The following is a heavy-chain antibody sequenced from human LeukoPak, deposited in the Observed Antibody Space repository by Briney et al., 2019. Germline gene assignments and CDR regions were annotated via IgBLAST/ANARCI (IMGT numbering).Heavy chain of an antibody. CDR3: ATQMIVVVITRSPFDY. Sequence: GGSLRLSCAASGFTFSSYAMSWVRQAPGKGLEWVSAISGSGGSTYYADSVKGRFTISRDNSKNTLYLQMNSLRAEDTAVYYCATQMIVVVITRSPFDYWGQGTLVTVSS. V-gene: IGHV3-23*01. CDR2: ISGSGGST. CDR1: GFTFSSYA. J-gene: IGHJ4*02. D-gene: IGHD3-22*01.